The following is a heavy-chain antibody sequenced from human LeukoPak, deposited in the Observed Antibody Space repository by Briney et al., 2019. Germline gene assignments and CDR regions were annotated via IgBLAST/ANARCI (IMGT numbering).Heavy chain of an antibody. J-gene: IGHJ6*02. V-gene: IGHV3-9*01. D-gene: IGHD6-13*01. CDR1: GFTFDDYA. CDR2: ISWNSGSI. Sequence: GGSLRLSCAASGFTFDDYAMHWVRQAPGEGLEWVSGISWNSGSIGYADSVKGRFTISRDNAKNSLYLQMNSLRAEDTALYYCATAAGYYYYYGMDVWGQGTTVTVSS. CDR3: ATAAGYYYYYGMDV.